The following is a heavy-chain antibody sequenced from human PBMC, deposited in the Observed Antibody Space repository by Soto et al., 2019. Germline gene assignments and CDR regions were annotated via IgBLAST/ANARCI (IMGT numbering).Heavy chain of an antibody. CDR3: ASSLRYDYYGLVV. D-gene: IGHD3-16*01. Sequence: SETLSLTCTVSGDSISRYSWSWIRQPPGKGLEWIGYVSYSATTKYNPSLKSRVTVSVDTSKNQFSLKLSSVTAADTAVYYCASSLRYDYYGLVVWGQGTTVTVSS. CDR2: VSYSATT. CDR1: GDSISRYS. J-gene: IGHJ6*02. V-gene: IGHV4-59*01.